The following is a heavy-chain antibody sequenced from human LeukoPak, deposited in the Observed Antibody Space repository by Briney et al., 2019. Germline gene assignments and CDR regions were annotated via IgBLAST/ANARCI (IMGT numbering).Heavy chain of an antibody. D-gene: IGHD5-18*01. V-gene: IGHV3-7*03. CDR3: ASSRGYSYGGY. Sequence: PGGSLRLSCAASGFTCSSYWMSWVRQAPGKGLEWVANIKQDGSEKYYVDSVKGRFTISRDNAKNSLYLQMNSLRAEDTAVYYCASSRGYSYGGYWGQGTLVTVSS. J-gene: IGHJ4*02. CDR2: IKQDGSEK. CDR1: GFTCSSYW.